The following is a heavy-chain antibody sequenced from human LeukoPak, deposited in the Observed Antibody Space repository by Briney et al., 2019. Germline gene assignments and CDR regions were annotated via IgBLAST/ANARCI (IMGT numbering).Heavy chain of an antibody. Sequence: ASVKVSCKASGYTFTSYAMHWVRQAPGQRLEWMGWINAGNGNTKYSQKFRGRVTITKDTSASTAYMELSSLRSEDTAVYYCARDQAPATVTSGYYYGMDVWGQGTTVTVSS. CDR2: INAGNGNT. CDR3: ARDQAPATVTSGYYYGMDV. V-gene: IGHV1-3*01. CDR1: GYTFTSYA. D-gene: IGHD4-17*01. J-gene: IGHJ6*02.